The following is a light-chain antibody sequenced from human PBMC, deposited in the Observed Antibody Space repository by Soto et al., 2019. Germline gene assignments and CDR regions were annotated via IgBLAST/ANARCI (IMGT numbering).Light chain of an antibody. CDR1: QSLSRN. Sequence: EIVITQSPEPLSVSPGGTAALSCMASQSLSRNLAWYQQKPGQAPRLLIYGASTRATGIPARFSGSGSGTEFTLTISSLQSEDFAVYYCQQYNNGPAITFGEGTRLEIK. CDR2: GAS. V-gene: IGKV3D-15*01. J-gene: IGKJ5*01. CDR3: QQYNNGPAIT.